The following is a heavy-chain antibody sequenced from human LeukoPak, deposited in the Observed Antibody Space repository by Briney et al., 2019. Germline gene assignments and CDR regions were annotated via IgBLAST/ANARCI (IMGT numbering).Heavy chain of an antibody. CDR3: ATLRDGYNLGGMDV. Sequence: SVKVSCKASGGTFSSYAISWVRQAPGQGLEWMGRIIPIFGIANYAQKFQGRVTITADKSTSTAYMELSSLRSEDTAVYYCATLRDGYNLGGMDVWGQGTTVTVSS. V-gene: IGHV1-69*04. D-gene: IGHD5-24*01. J-gene: IGHJ6*02. CDR2: IIPIFGIA. CDR1: GGTFSSYA.